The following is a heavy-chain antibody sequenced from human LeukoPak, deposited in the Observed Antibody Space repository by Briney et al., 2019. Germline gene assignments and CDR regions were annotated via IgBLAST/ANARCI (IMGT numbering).Heavy chain of an antibody. CDR2: IYYSGST. D-gene: IGHD1-26*01. CDR3: ARDGHGGSPFDY. V-gene: IGHV4-39*07. CDR1: GGSISSGSYY. J-gene: IGHJ4*02. Sequence: SETLSLTCTVSGGSISSGSYYWSWIRQPPGKGLEWIGSIYYSGSTYYNPSLKSRVTISVDTSKNQFSLKLSSVTAADTAVYYCARDGHGGSPFDYWGQGTLVTVSS.